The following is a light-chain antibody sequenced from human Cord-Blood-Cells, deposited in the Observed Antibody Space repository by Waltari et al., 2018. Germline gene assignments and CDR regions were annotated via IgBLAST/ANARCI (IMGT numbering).Light chain of an antibody. CDR2: GAS. V-gene: IGKV3-15*01. J-gene: IGKJ1*01. Sequence: EIVMTQSPATLSVSPGERATLSCRASQSGSSHLAWYQQKTGQAPRLLMYGASTRATGIPARCSGSGSGTEFTLTISRLQSEDFAVYYCQQYNNWPPWTFGQGTKVEIK. CDR1: QSGSSH. CDR3: QQYNNWPPWT.